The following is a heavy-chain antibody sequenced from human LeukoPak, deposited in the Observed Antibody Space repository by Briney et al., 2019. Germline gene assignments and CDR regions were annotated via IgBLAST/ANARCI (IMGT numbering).Heavy chain of an antibody. V-gene: IGHV4-59*01. CDR3: ARQEGDFWSDYYGTWFDP. J-gene: IGHJ5*02. Sequence: SETLSLTCTVSGGSISSYYWSWIRQPPGKGLEWIWYIYYSGSTNYNPSLKSRVAISVDTSKNQFSLKLSSVTAADTAVYYCARQEGDFWSDYYGTWFDPWGQGTLVTVSS. CDR2: IYYSGST. D-gene: IGHD3-3*01. CDR1: GGSISSYY.